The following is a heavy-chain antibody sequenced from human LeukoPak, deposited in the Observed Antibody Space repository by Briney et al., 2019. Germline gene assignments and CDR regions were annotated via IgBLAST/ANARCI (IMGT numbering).Heavy chain of an antibody. CDR1: GYTFTGYY. CDR3: ARAYYGSGSSRDDY. J-gene: IGHJ4*02. Sequence: GASVKVSCKASGYTFTGYYMHWVRQAPGQGLEWMGWNNPNSGGTNYAQKFQGRVTMTRDTSISTAYMELSRLRSDDTAVYYCARAYYGSGSSRDDYWGQGTLVTVSS. D-gene: IGHD3-10*01. V-gene: IGHV1-2*02. CDR2: NNPNSGGT.